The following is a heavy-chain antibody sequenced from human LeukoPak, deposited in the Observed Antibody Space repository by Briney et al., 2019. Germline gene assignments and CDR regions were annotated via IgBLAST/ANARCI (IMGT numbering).Heavy chain of an antibody. V-gene: IGHV3-21*01. J-gene: IGHJ5*02. CDR2: ISSSSSYI. D-gene: IGHD3-22*01. Sequence: GASLRLSCAASGFTFSSYSMNWVRKAPGKGLEWVSSISSSSSYIYYADSVKGRFTISRDNAKNSLYLQMNSLRAEDTAVYYCASVHSSGYYYVLDPWGQGTLVTVSS. CDR3: ASVHSSGYYYVLDP. CDR1: GFTFSSYS.